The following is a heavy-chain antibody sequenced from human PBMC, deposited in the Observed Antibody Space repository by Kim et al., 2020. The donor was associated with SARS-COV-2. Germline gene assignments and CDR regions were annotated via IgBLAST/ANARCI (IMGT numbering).Heavy chain of an antibody. Sequence: SQTLSLTCAISGDSVSSNSAAWNWIRQSPSRGLEWLGRTYYSSKWYNDYAVSVKSRITINPDTSKNQFSLQLNSVTPEDTAVYYCAREYSSSLGAHFDYWGQGPLVTVSS. V-gene: IGHV6-1*01. CDR3: AREYSSSLGAHFDY. CDR1: GDSVSSNSAA. J-gene: IGHJ4*02. D-gene: IGHD6-13*01. CDR2: TYYSSKWYN.